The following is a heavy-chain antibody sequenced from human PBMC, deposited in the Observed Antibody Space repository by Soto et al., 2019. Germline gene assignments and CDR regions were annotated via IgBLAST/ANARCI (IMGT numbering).Heavy chain of an antibody. CDR1: GFTFNRYW. CDR3: TRTISALPGDDY. V-gene: IGHV3-7*01. D-gene: IGHD6-6*01. Sequence: PGGSLRLSCAASGFTFNRYWMGWVGQAPGKGPEWLANIKQDGSERYYVDSVKGRFTISRDNVKNSVYLQMNSLRAEDTAVYYCTRTISALPGDDYWGQGTLVTVSS. J-gene: IGHJ4*02. CDR2: IKQDGSER.